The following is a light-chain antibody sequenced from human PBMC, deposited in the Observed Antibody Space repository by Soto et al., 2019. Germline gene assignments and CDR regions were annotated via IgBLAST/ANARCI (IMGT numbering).Light chain of an antibody. Sequence: EIVMTQSPATLSVSPGERATLSCRASQSVSSNLAWYQQKPGQAPRLLIYGASTRATGIPARFSGSRSGTEFTLTLSSLQSEDFAVYYCQQYNNWHQTFGQGTKVEIK. CDR1: QSVSSN. V-gene: IGKV3-15*01. CDR3: QQYNNWHQT. CDR2: GAS. J-gene: IGKJ1*01.